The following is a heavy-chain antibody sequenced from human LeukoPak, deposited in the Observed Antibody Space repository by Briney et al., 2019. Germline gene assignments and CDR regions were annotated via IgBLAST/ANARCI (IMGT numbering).Heavy chain of an antibody. CDR3: ARADCSGGSCYKSAMWY. CDR2: INPNSGGT. Sequence: ASVKVSCKASGYTFTGYYMHWVRQALGQGLEWMGWINPNSGGTNYAQKFQGWVTMTRDTSISTAYMELSRLRSDDTAVYYCARADCSGGSCYKSAMWYWGQGTLVTVSS. CDR1: GYTFTGYY. V-gene: IGHV1-2*04. J-gene: IGHJ4*02. D-gene: IGHD2-15*01.